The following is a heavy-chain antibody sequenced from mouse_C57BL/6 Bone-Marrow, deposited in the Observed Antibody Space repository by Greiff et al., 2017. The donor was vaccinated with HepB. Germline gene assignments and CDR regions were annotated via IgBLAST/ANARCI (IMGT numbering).Heavy chain of an antibody. CDR2: IWRGGST. J-gene: IGHJ4*01. D-gene: IGHD1-1*01. V-gene: IGHV2-5*01. Sequence: VQLQQSGPGLVQPSQSLSITCTVSGFSLTSYGVHWVRQSPGKGLEWLGVIWRGGSTDYNAAFMSRLSITKDNSKSQVFFKMNSLQADDTAIYYCAKSPSYYYGSSDLYYAMDYWGQGTSVTVSS. CDR1: GFSLTSYG. CDR3: AKSPSYYYGSSDLYYAMDY.